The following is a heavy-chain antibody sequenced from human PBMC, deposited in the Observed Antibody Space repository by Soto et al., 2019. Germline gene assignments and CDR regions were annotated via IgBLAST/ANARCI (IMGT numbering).Heavy chain of an antibody. CDR1: GGSISSSSYY. Sequence: SETLSLTCTVSGGSISSSSYYWGWIRQPPGKGLEWIGSICYSGSTYYNPSLKSRVTISVDTSKNQFSLKLSSVTAADTAVYYCARHDGTSGAMVAFDIWGQGTMVTVSS. V-gene: IGHV4-39*01. CDR2: ICYSGST. J-gene: IGHJ3*02. CDR3: ARHDGTSGAMVAFDI. D-gene: IGHD2-2*01.